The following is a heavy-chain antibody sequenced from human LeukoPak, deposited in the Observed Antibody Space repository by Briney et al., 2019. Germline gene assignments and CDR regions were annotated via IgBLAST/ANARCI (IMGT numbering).Heavy chain of an antibody. V-gene: IGHV1-69*04. CDR1: GYTFTGYY. CDR2: IIPILGLA. J-gene: IGHJ5*02. Sequence: SVKVSCKASGYTFTGYYIHWVRQAPGQGLEWMGRIIPILGLANYAQKFQGRVTITADKSTSTAYMELSSLRSEDTAVYYCARGDWFDPWGQGTLVTVSS. CDR3: ARGDWFDP.